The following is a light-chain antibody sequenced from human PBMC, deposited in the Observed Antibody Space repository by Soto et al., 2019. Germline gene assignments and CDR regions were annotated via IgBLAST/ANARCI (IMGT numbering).Light chain of an antibody. V-gene: IGKV1-5*03. CDR1: QSISSW. J-gene: IGKJ1*01. CDR3: QQCNSYPPT. CDR2: KAS. Sequence: DIQMTQSPSTLSASVGDRVTITCRASQSISSWLAWYQQKPGKAPKVLIYKASNLQSGVPARFSGSGSGTDFTLTISSLQPDDFATYCSQQCNSYPPTFCQGTTVPIK.